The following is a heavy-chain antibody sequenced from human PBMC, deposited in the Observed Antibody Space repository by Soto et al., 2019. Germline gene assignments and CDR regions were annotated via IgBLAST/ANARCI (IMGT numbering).Heavy chain of an antibody. Sequence: GGSLRLSCAASGFTFSSYAMSWVRQAPGKGLEWVSAISGSGGSTYYADSVKGRFTISRDNSKNTLYLQMNSLRAEDTAVYYWAEDIRRGYSYGTGYYYGMDVWGQGTTVTVSS. V-gene: IGHV3-23*01. J-gene: IGHJ6*02. CDR1: GFTFSSYA. D-gene: IGHD5-18*01. CDR2: ISGSGGST. CDR3: AEDIRRGYSYGTGYYYGMDV.